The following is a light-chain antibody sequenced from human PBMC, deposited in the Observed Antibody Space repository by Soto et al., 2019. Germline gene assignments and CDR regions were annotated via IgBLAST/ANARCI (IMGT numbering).Light chain of an antibody. CDR1: QSLSSSY. Sequence: EIVLTQSPGTLSLSPGERATLSCRASQSLSSSYLAWYQQKTGRAPRLLIYDASSRATGIPDRFSGSGSGTDFTLIISRLEPEDVAVYYCQQYDTSPRTFGQGTKVDIK. V-gene: IGKV3-20*01. CDR2: DAS. J-gene: IGKJ1*01. CDR3: QQYDTSPRT.